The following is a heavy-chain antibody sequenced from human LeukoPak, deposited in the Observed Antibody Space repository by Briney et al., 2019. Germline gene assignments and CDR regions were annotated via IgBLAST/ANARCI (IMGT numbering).Heavy chain of an antibody. J-gene: IGHJ4*02. V-gene: IGHV4-39*07. CDR2: IYASGST. CDR3: ARKREGPATGIDY. CDR1: GVSISSTNSY. Sequence: PSETLSLTCTVSGVSISSTNSYWGWIRQSPRTGLEWIGNIYASGSTYYSPSLKSRVTISIDTSENQFSLKLTSVTAADPAVYYCARKREGPATGIDYWGQGTLVTVSS. D-gene: IGHD2-15*01.